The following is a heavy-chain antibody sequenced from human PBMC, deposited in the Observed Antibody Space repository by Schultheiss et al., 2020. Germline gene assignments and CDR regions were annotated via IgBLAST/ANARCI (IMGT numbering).Heavy chain of an antibody. CDR2: ISWNSGSI. Sequence: SLKISCAASGFTFDDYAMHWVRQAPGKGLEWVSGISWNSGSIGYADSVKGRFTISRDNAKNSLYLQMNSLRAEDTAVYYCAKVVIEYSSGIDYWGQGTLVTVSS. CDR1: GFTFDDYA. V-gene: IGHV3-9*01. CDR3: AKVVIEYSSGIDY. J-gene: IGHJ4*02. D-gene: IGHD6-19*01.